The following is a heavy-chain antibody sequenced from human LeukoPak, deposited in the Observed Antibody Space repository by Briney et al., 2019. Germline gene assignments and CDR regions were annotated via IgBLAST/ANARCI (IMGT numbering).Heavy chain of an antibody. CDR3: ARENIVVVPAAIHNWFDP. CDR2: IYYSGST. Sequence: KTSETLSLTCTVSGGSISSYYWSWIRQPPGKGLEWIGYIYYSGSTNYNPSLKSRVTISVDTSKNQFSLKLSSVTAADTAVYYCARENIVVVPAAIHNWFDPWGQGTLVTVSS. CDR1: GGSISSYY. J-gene: IGHJ5*02. D-gene: IGHD2-2*01. V-gene: IGHV4-59*01.